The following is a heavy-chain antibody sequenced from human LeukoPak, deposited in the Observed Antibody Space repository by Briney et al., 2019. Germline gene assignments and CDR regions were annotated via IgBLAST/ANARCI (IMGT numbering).Heavy chain of an antibody. CDR2: IYHSGST. CDR3: ARVTGYMIEDYFDY. CDR1: GYSISSSYY. Sequence: SETLSLTCTVSGYSISSSYYWGWIRQPPEKGLEWIGSIYHSGSTNYNPSLKSRVTISVDTSKNQFSLKLSSVTAADTAVYYCARVTGYMIEDYFDYWGQGTLVTVSS. V-gene: IGHV4-38-2*02. D-gene: IGHD3-22*01. J-gene: IGHJ4*02.